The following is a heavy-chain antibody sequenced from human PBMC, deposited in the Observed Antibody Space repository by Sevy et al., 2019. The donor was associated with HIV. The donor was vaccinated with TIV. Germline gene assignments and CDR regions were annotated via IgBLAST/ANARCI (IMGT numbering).Heavy chain of an antibody. D-gene: IGHD5-18*01. J-gene: IGHJ6*02. V-gene: IGHV1-2*02. Sequence: ASVKVSCKTSGYTFTGNYIHWVRQAPGQGLEWMGWINTNSGDTGTKYAQKFQSRVTMTSDRSISTAYMELDRLTSDDTVVDYCARGGYSSGNIYSHGVDVWGLGTTVTVSS. CDR3: ARGGYSSGNIYSHGVDV. CDR1: GYTFTGNY. CDR2: INTNSGDTGT.